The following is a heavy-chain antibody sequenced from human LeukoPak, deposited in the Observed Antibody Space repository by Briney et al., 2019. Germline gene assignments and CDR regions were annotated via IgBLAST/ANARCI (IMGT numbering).Heavy chain of an antibody. D-gene: IGHD3-10*01. CDR3: ARSQIRGWVKYFDY. J-gene: IGHJ4*02. V-gene: IGHV4-30-4*01. CDR1: GGSISSGDYY. CDR2: IYYSGST. Sequence: PSETLSLTCTVSGGSISSGDYYWSWIRQPPGKGLEWIGYIYYSGSTYYNPSLKSRVTISVDTSKNQFSLKLSSVTAADTAVYYCARSQIRGWVKYFDYWGQGTLVTVSS.